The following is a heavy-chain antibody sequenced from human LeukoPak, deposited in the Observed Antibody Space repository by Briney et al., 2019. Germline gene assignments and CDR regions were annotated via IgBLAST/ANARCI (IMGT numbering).Heavy chain of an antibody. J-gene: IGHJ5*02. CDR1: GFTASSNY. D-gene: IGHD4-17*01. CDR2: IYSRDNT. V-gene: IGHV3-53*01. CDR3: ARDRAYGDYAA. Sequence: GGSLRLSCAASGFTASSNYMSWVRQAPGKGLEWISIIYSRDNTDYADSVKDRFIISRDNSKNTVYLQMNSLRADDTAVYYCARDRAYGDYAAWGQGTLVTVSS.